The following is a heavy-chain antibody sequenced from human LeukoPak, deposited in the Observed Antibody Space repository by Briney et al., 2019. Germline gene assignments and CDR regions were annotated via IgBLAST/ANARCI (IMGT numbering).Heavy chain of an antibody. V-gene: IGHV4-34*01. J-gene: IGHJ6*02. Sequence: SETLSLTCAVYGGSFSGYYWSWIRQPPGKGLEWIGEINHSGSTNYNPSLKSRVTISVDTSKNQFSLKLNSVTAADTAVYYCARVQPGDYYYGMDVWGQGTTVTVSS. CDR1: GGSFSGYY. CDR3: ARVQPGDYYYGMDV. CDR2: INHSGST.